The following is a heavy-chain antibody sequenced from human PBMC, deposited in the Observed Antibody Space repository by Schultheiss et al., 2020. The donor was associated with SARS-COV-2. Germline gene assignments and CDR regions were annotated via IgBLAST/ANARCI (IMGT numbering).Heavy chain of an antibody. CDR2: IYYSGST. CDR1: GGSISSSSYY. CDR3: ARGGAYCTNGVCSYYYYYGMDV. D-gene: IGHD2-8*01. J-gene: IGHJ6*02. V-gene: IGHV4-39*01. Sequence: SETLSLTCTVSGGSISSSSYYWGWIRQPPGKGLEWIGSIYYSGSTYYNPSLKSRVTLSVDTSKNQFSLKLSSVTAADTAVYYCARGGAYCTNGVCSYYYYYGMDVWVQGTTVTVSS.